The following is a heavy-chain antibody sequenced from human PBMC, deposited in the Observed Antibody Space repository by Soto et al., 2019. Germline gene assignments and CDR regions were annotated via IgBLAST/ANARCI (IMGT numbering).Heavy chain of an antibody. V-gene: IGHV4-34*01. CDR2: INHSGST. CDR3: ARGLEQLDYYGMDV. D-gene: IGHD6-13*01. CDR1: GGSFSGYY. J-gene: IGHJ6*02. Sequence: NPSETLSLTCAVYGGSFSGYYWSWIRQPPGKGLEWIGEINHSGSTNYNPSLKSRVTISVDTSKNQFSLKLSSVTVADTAVYHCARGLEQLDYYGMDVWGQGTTVTVSS.